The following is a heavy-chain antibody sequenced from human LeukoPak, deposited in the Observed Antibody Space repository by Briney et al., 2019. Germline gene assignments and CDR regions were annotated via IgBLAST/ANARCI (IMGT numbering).Heavy chain of an antibody. CDR3: ARDQQQLAWYDY. CDR1: GCTFTSYY. CDR2: INPSGGST. J-gene: IGHJ4*02. Sequence: ASVKVSCKASGCTFTSYYMHWVRQAPGQGLEWMGIINPSGGSTSYAQKFQGRVTMTRDMSTSTVYMELSSLRSEDTAVYYCARDQQQLAWYDYWGQGTLVTVSS. D-gene: IGHD6-13*01. V-gene: IGHV1-46*01.